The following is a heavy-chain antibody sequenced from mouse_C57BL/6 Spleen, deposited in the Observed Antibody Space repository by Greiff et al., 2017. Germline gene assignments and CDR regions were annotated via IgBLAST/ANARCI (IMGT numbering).Heavy chain of an antibody. CDR2: ISYDGSN. CDR3: ARDQAY. J-gene: IGHJ3*01. Sequence: EVKLVESGPGLVKPSQSLSLTCSVTGYSITSGYYWNWIRQFPGNNLEWMGYISYDGSNNYNPSLKNRISITRDPSKNQFFLKLNSLTTEDTATYYCARDQAYWGQGTLVTVSA. CDR1: GYSITSGYY. V-gene: IGHV3-6*01.